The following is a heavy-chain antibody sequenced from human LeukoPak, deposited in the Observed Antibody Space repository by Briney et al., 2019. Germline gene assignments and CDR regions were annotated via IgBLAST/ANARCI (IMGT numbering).Heavy chain of an antibody. CDR3: AKASTFGELNRPFDY. D-gene: IGHD3-10*01. Sequence: ETLSLTCIVSGGSISSTSYYWGWIRQSPGKGLEWVSVISGGGGTTYYSDSVKGRFTISRDNSKNTLYLQMNSLRAEDTAVYYCAKASTFGELNRPFDYWGQGTLVTVSA. J-gene: IGHJ4*02. CDR2: ISGGGGTT. V-gene: IGHV3-23*01. CDR1: GGSISSTSYY.